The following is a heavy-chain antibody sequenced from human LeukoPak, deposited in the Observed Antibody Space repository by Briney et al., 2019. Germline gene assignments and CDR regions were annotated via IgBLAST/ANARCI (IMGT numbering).Heavy chain of an antibody. D-gene: IGHD5-12*01. J-gene: IGHJ4*02. V-gene: IGHV3-23*01. CDR1: GFTFSSYA. CDR2: ISGSGGST. Sequence: GGSLRLSCAASGFTFSSYAMSWVRQAPGKGLEWVSGISGSGGSTYYADPVKGRFTISRDNSKNTLYLQMNSLRAEDTAVYYCAKSRDGYNSAADYWGQGTLVTGSS. CDR3: AKSRDGYNSAADY.